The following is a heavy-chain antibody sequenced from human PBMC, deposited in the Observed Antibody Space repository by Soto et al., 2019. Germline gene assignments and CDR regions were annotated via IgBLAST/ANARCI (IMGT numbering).Heavy chain of an antibody. V-gene: IGHV4-30-2*01. J-gene: IGHJ3*02. D-gene: IGHD3-22*01. Sequence: PSETLSLTCAVSGGSISSGVYSWSWIRQPPGKVLEWIGYIYHSGSTYYNPSLKSRVTISVDRSKNQFSLKLSSVTAADTAVYYCARVGGYYDSSGYGVDAFDIWGQGTMVTVS. CDR2: IYHSGST. CDR3: ARVGGYYDSSGYGVDAFDI. CDR1: GGSISSGVYS.